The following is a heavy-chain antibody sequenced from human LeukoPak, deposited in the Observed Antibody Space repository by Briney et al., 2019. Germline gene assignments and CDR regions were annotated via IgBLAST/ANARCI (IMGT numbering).Heavy chain of an antibody. J-gene: IGHJ4*02. CDR1: GFSFNSYA. D-gene: IGHD5-12*01. CDR3: ARMNRGSGDY. Sequence: GGSLRLSCAVSGFSFNSYAIRWVRQAPGKGLEWVAVVLYDGNTKYYADSLKGRFTISRDNSDNTVSLQMKSLRTDDTAVYYCARMNRGSGDYWGQGTLVTVSS. CDR2: VLYDGNTK. V-gene: IGHV3-30-3*01.